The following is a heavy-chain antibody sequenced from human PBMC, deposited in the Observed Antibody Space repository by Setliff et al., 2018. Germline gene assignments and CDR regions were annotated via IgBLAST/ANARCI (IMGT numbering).Heavy chain of an antibody. J-gene: IGHJ6*03. CDR2: ITSSGNTI. CDR1: GFIFSDYY. D-gene: IGHD3-10*01. CDR3: AREGKEGFGELPDYYYYYMDV. Sequence: GESLKISCAASGFIFSDYYMSWIRQAPGKGLECISYITSSGNTIYYADSVKGRFTISRDSAKNALYLQMNSLRAEDTAVYYCAREGKEGFGELPDYYYYYMDVWGKGTTVTVSS. V-gene: IGHV3-11*04.